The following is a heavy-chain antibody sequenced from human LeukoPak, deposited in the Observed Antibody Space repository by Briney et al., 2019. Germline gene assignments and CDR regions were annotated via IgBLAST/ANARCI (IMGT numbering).Heavy chain of an antibody. J-gene: IGHJ4*02. CDR2: ISYDGSNK. D-gene: IGHD3-10*01. V-gene: IGHV3-30*04. Sequence: PGGSLRLSCAASGFTFSSYAMHWVRQAPAKGLEWVAVISYDGSNKYYADSVKGRFTISRDNSKNTLYLQMNSLRADDTAVYYCARDAGSGSYFDYWGQGTLVTVSS. CDR1: GFTFSSYA. CDR3: ARDAGSGSYFDY.